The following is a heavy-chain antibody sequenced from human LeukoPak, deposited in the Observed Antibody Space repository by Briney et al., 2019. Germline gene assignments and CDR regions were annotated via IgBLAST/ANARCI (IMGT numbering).Heavy chain of an antibody. D-gene: IGHD3-22*01. CDR3: ARGANYYDSSGL. V-gene: IGHV1-8*02. CDR1: GYTFTSYG. J-gene: IGHJ4*02. Sequence: ASVKVSCKASGYTFTSYGISWVRQAPGQGLEWMGWMNPNSGNTGYAQKFQGRVTMTRNTSISTAYMELSSLRSEDTAVYYCARGANYYDSSGLWGQGTLVTVSS. CDR2: MNPNSGNT.